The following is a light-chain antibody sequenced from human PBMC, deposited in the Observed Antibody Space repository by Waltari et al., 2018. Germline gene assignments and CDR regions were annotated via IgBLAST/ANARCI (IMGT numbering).Light chain of an antibody. Sequence: QSALTQPASVSGSPGQSITIPCTGTTSDVGGYNYVAWYQKHPGKAPKLMIYEVSNRPSGVSNRFSGSKSGNTASLTISVLQAEDEADYYCSSYTSSSTLFGGGTKLTVL. V-gene: IGLV2-14*01. J-gene: IGLJ3*02. CDR3: SSYTSSSTL. CDR1: TSDVGGYNY. CDR2: EVS.